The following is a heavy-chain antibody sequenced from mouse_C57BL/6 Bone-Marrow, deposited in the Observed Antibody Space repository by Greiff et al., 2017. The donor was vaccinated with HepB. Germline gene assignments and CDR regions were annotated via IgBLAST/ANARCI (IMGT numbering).Heavy chain of an antibody. CDR2: IDPSDSYT. Sequence: QVQLQQPGAELVMPGASVKLSCKASGYTFTSYWMHWVKQRPGQGLEWIGEIDPSDSYTNYNQKFKGKSTLTVDKSSSTAYMQLSSLTSEDSAVYYCARKRGWLLRFAYWGQGTLVTVSA. V-gene: IGHV1-69*01. D-gene: IGHD2-3*01. CDR1: GYTFTSYW. J-gene: IGHJ3*01. CDR3: ARKRGWLLRFAY.